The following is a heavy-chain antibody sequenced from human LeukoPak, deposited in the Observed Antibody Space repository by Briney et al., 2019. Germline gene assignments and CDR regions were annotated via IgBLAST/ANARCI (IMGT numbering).Heavy chain of an antibody. J-gene: IGHJ4*02. Sequence: GGSLRLSCAASGFTVSSNYMSWVRQAPGKGLEWVSVIYSGVITYFAASLKGRFTISRHNSKNTLYLQMNSLRAEDTAVYYCARGGEYSSSWVRYYFDYWGQGTLVTVSS. V-gene: IGHV3-53*04. CDR3: ARGGEYSSSWVRYYFDY. D-gene: IGHD6-6*01. CDR1: GFTVSSNY. CDR2: IYSGVIT.